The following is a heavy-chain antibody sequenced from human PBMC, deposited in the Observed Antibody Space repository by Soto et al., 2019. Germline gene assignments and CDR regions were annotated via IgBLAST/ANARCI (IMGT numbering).Heavy chain of an antibody. CDR3: ARHVAARPVYYYYGMDV. V-gene: IGHV1-69*13. J-gene: IGHJ6*02. CDR2: SIPIFGTA. D-gene: IGHD6-6*01. CDR1: GGTFSSYA. Sequence: VKVSCKASGGTFSSYAISWVRQAPGRGREGMGGSIPIFGTANYAQKFQGRVTITADESTSTAYMELSSLRSEDTAVYYCARHVAARPVYYYYGMDVWGQGTTVTVSS.